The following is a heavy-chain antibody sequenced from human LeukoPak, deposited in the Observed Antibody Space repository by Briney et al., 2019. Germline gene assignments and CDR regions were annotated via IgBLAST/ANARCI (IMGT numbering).Heavy chain of an antibody. CDR2: IFSGGST. CDR1: GFTVSSNY. Sequence: GGSLRLSCAVSGFTVSSNYMSWVRQAPGKGLEWVSVIFSGGSTYYADSVKGRFTISRDNSKNTVDLQMNSLRVEDTAVYYCAMRGNTWYDCWGQGTLVTVSS. CDR3: AMRGNTWYDC. J-gene: IGHJ4*02. V-gene: IGHV3-66*01. D-gene: IGHD6-13*01.